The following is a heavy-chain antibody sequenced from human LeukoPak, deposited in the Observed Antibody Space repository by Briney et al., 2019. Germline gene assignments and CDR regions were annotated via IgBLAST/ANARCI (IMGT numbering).Heavy chain of an antibody. V-gene: IGHV4-34*01. Sequence: SETLSLTCAVYGGSFSGYYWSWIRQPPGKGLEWIGEINHSGSTNYNPSLKSRVTISVDTSKNQFSLKLSSVTAADTAVYYCARGLGSSSWYWPYYYYYYMDVWGKGTTVTVSS. CDR2: INHSGST. CDR1: GGSFSGYY. J-gene: IGHJ6*03. CDR3: ARGLGSSSWYWPYYYYYYMDV. D-gene: IGHD6-13*01.